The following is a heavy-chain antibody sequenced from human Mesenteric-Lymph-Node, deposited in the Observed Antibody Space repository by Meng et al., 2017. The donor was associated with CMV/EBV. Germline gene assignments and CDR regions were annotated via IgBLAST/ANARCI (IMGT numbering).Heavy chain of an antibody. D-gene: IGHD6-13*01. Sequence: ASVKVSCKASGGTFSSYAISWVRQAPGQGLEWMGIVNPSGGGASYAQKFQARVTMTRDTSTTTVYMELSSLKSEDTAVYFCARSPATGYYLDYWGQGTLVTVSS. V-gene: IGHV1-46*01. CDR3: ARSPATGYYLDY. CDR2: VNPSGGGA. CDR1: GGTFSSYA. J-gene: IGHJ4*02.